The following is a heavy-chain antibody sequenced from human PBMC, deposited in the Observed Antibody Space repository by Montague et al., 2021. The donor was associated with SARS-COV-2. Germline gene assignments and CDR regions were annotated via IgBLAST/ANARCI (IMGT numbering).Heavy chain of an antibody. CDR1: GFTFSSHA. Sequence: SLRLSCAASGFTFSSHAMHWVRQAPGKGLEWVAIIPYDGSNKYYADSVKGRFTISRDNSKNTLYLQMNSLRAEDTAVYYCARDDGSGSYYVSFDYWGQGTLVTVSS. V-gene: IGHV3-30*04. D-gene: IGHD3-10*01. CDR2: IPYDGSNK. J-gene: IGHJ4*02. CDR3: ARDDGSGSYYVSFDY.